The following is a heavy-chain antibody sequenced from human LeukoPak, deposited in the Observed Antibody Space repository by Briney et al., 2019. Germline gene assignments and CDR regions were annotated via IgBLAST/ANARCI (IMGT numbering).Heavy chain of an antibody. CDR3: AKAVAGYFDY. Sequence: GGSLRLSCAASGFTFSSYAMHWVRQAPGKGLEYVSAISSNGGSTYYANSVKGRFTISRDNAKNSLYLQMNSLRAEDTAVYYCAKAVAGYFDYWGQGTLVTVSS. J-gene: IGHJ4*02. D-gene: IGHD6-19*01. V-gene: IGHV3-64*01. CDR1: GFTFSSYA. CDR2: ISSNGGST.